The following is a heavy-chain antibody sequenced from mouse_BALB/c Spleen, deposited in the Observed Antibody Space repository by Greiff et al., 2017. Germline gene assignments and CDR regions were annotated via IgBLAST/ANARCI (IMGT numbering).Heavy chain of an antibody. D-gene: IGHD3-3*01. J-gene: IGHJ3*01. V-gene: IGHV1-54*01. CDR3: ARSGGKGSWFAY. CDR2: INPGSGGT. CDR1: GYAFTNYL. Sequence: QVQLKESGAELVRPGTSVKVSCKASGYAFTNYLIEWVKQRPGQGLEWIGVINPGSGGTNYNEKFKGKATLTADKSSSTAYMQLSSLTSDDSAVYFCARSGGKGSWFAYWGQGTLVTVSA.